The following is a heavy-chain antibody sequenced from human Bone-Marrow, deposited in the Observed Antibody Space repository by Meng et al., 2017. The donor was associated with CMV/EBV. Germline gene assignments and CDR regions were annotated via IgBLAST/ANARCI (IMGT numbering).Heavy chain of an antibody. CDR2: INHSGST. CDR1: GGSFSGYY. D-gene: IGHD3/OR15-3a*01. V-gene: IGHV4-34*01. J-gene: IGHJ4*02. Sequence: SLPCALYGGSFSGYYWSWIRQPPGKGLEWIGEINHSGSTNYNPSLKSRVTISLDTSKNQFSLKLGSVTAADTAVYYCARDKEGILGHWGQGTLVTVSS. CDR3: ARDKEGILGH.